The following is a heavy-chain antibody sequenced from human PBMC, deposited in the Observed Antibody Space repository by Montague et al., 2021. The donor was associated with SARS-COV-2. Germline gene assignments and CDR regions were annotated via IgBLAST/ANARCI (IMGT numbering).Heavy chain of an antibody. D-gene: IGHD1-14*01. CDR3: ARGLLEPLDY. J-gene: IGHJ4*02. Sequence: SETLSLTCTVSACSISSSIYYWSRIRQPPSKGPASLGGLNHSGSTNYNPSLKSRVTISVDTSKNQFSLKLSSVTAVRTAVYYCARGLLEPLDYWGQGTLVTVS. CDR1: ACSISSSIYY. CDR2: LNHSGST. V-gene: IGHV4-39*07.